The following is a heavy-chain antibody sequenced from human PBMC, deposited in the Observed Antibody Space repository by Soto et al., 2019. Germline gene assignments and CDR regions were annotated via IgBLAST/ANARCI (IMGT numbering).Heavy chain of an antibody. V-gene: IGHV3-30*18. Sequence: PRLSCAASGFTSSTYGMHWVRQAPGKGLEWVAVISYDGSNKYYADSVKGRFTISRDNSKNTLYLQMNSLRAEDTAVYYCAKSPIAATGTLAFWGQGTLVTVS. CDR3: AKSPIAATGTLAF. D-gene: IGHD6-13*01. CDR1: GFTSSTYG. J-gene: IGHJ4*02. CDR2: ISYDGSNK.